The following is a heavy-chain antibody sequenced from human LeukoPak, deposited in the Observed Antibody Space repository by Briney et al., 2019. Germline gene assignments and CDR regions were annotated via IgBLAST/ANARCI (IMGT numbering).Heavy chain of an antibody. CDR2: FYYSGST. J-gene: IGHJ4*02. D-gene: IGHD3-10*01. CDR3: VYYYGSGSVEY. V-gene: IGHV4-39*02. Sequence: SETLSLTCTVSGGSITSSNYYWGWIRQPPGKGLEWIGSFYYSGSTNYNPSLKSRVTISVDTPQNHFSLKLSSVTAADTAVYYCVYYYGSGSVEYWGQGTLVTVSS. CDR1: GGSITSSNYY.